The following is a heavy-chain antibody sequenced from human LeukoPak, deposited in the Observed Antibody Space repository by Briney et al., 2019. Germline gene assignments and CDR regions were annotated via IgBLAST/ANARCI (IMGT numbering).Heavy chain of an antibody. CDR3: ARGSQGYYFDY. CDR1: GFTFSDYY. V-gene: IGHV3-11*01. Sequence: GGSLRLSCAACGFTFSDYYMSWLRQAPGKGLEWVSYISSSGSTIYYADYVKGRFTISRDNAKNSLYLQMNSLRAEDTAVYYCARGSQGYYFDYWGQGTLVTVSS. J-gene: IGHJ4*02. CDR2: ISSSGSTI.